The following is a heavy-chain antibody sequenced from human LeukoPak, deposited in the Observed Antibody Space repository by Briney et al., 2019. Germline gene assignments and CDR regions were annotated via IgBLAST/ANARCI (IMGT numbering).Heavy chain of an antibody. D-gene: IGHD3-3*01. V-gene: IGHV3-21*01. J-gene: IGHJ4*02. CDR2: ISSSSSYI. CDR1: GFTFSSYS. Sequence: GGSLRLSCAASGFTFSSYSMNWVRQAPGKGLEWVSSISSSSSYIYYADSVKGRFTISRDNAKNSLYLQMNSLRAEDTAVYYCARSNYDFWSETGFDYWGQGTLVTVSS. CDR3: ARSNYDFWSETGFDY.